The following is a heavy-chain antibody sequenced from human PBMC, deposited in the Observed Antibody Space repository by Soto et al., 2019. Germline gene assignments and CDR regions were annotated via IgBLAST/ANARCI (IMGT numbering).Heavy chain of an antibody. J-gene: IGHJ5*02. CDR3: ARDFDAMVRGGAWFDP. CDR1: GGSISSGGYY. V-gene: IGHV4-31*03. CDR2: IYYSGST. D-gene: IGHD3-10*01. Sequence: SETLSLTCTVSGGSISSGGYYWSWIRQHPGKGLEWIGYIYYSGSTYYNPSLKSRVTISVDTSKNQFSLKLSSVTAADTVVYYCARDFDAMVRGGAWFDPWGQGTLVTVSS.